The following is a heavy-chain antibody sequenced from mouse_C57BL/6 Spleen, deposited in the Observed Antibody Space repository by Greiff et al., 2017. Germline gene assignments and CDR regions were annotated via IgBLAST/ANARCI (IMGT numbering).Heavy chain of an antibody. V-gene: IGHV1-76*01. Sequence: VQLQQSGAELVRPGASVKLSCKASGYTFTDYYINWVKQRPGQGLEWIARIYPGSGNTYYNEKFKGKATLTAEKSSSTAYMQLSSLTSEDSAVYFCARGEVITTVVAFDYWGQGTTLTVSS. CDR2: IYPGSGNT. CDR1: GYTFTDYY. J-gene: IGHJ2*01. D-gene: IGHD1-1*01. CDR3: ARGEVITTVVAFDY.